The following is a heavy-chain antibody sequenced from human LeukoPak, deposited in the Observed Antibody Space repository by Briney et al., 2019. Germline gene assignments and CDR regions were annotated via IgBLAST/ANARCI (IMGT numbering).Heavy chain of an antibody. D-gene: IGHD6-19*01. CDR2: ISYDGSIK. CDR1: GFTFTNNA. V-gene: IGHV3-30-3*01. CDR3: ANIAVTGDFDY. J-gene: IGHJ4*02. Sequence: GGSLRLSCTDSGFTFTNNAMHWVRQVPGQGLEWLTHISYDGSIKYYADSVKGLFTISRDNSKNTLYLQMNSLRTQDTAVYFCANIAVTGDFDYWGQGTLVTVSS.